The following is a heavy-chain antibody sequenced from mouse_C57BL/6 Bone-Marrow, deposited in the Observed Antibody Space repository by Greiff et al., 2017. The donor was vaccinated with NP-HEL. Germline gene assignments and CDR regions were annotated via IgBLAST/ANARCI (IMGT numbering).Heavy chain of an antibody. CDR3: ARRGYDYDEFAY. CDR2: IDPSDSYT. CDR1: GYTFTSYW. Sequence: VQLQQPGAELVKPGASVKLSCKASGYTFTSYWMQWVKQRPGQGLEWIGEIDPSDSYTNYNQKFKGKATLTVDTSSSTAYMQLSSLTSEDSAVYYCARRGYDYDEFAYWGQGTLVTVSA. J-gene: IGHJ3*01. V-gene: IGHV1-50*01. D-gene: IGHD2-4*01.